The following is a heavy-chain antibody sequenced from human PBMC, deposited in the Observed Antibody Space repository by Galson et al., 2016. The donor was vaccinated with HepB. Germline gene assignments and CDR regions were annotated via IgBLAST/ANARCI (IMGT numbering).Heavy chain of an antibody. J-gene: IGHJ4*02. Sequence: CAISGDSVSSNSAGWYWIRQSPSRGLEWLGRTYYGSKWHFDYAESVESRIAINPDTAKNQFSLQLNSVTPEDTAVYYCARSYLLGRGFGWWGPGTPVTVSS. CDR3: ARSYLLGRGFGW. CDR1: GDSVSSNSAG. V-gene: IGHV6-1*01. CDR2: TYYGSKWHF. D-gene: IGHD7-27*01.